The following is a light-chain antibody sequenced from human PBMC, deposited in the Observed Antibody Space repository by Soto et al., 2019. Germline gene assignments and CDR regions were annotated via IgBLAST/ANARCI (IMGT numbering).Light chain of an antibody. CDR1: SSNIGSNF. Sequence: QSVLTQPPSASGTPGQRVTISCSGSSSNIGSNFVNWYQQLPGTAPKLLVYNNNQRPSGVPDRFSGSKSGTSASLAISGLQSEDEADYHCATWDDSLNGLVFGGGTKGPS. V-gene: IGLV1-44*01. J-gene: IGLJ3*02. CDR2: NNN. CDR3: ATWDDSLNGLV.